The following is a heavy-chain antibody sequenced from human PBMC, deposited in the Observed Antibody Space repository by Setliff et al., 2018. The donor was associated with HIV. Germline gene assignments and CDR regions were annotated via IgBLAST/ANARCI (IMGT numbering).Heavy chain of an antibody. CDR1: GYTFMNYW. CDR2: IYPGDFET. Sequence: GESLKISCKASGYTFMNYWIGWVRQVPGKGLEWVGIIYPGDFETRYGPSFRGQVTISADKSISTAYLQWSSLKASDTAMYYCARLTYYYDSSGYYPNWFDPWGQGTLVTVSS. D-gene: IGHD3-22*01. V-gene: IGHV5-51*01. CDR3: ARLTYYYDSSGYYPNWFDP. J-gene: IGHJ5*02.